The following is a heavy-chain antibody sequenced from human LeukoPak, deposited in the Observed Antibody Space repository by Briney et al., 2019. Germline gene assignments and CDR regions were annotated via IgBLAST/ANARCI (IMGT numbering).Heavy chain of an antibody. CDR3: ARSSGSLPYNWFDP. Sequence: GASVKVSCKASGYTFTGYYMHWVRQAPGQGLEWMGRINPNSSGTNCAQKFQGRVTMTRDTSISTAYMELSRLRSDDTAVYYCARSSGSLPYNWFDPWGQGTLVTVSS. CDR2: INPNSSGT. D-gene: IGHD1-26*01. CDR1: GYTFTGYY. V-gene: IGHV1-2*06. J-gene: IGHJ5*02.